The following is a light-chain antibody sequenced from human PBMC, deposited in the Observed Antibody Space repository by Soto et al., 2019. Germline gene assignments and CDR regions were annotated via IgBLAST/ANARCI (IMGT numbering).Light chain of an antibody. CDR2: DNN. J-gene: IGLJ7*01. V-gene: IGLV1-51*01. CDR1: RSNIGNNY. CDR3: GTWDSSLSAAG. Sequence: QSVLTQPPSVSAAPGQKVTISCSGSRSNIGNNYVSWYQQLPGTAPKLLSYDNNKRPSGIPDRFSASKSGTSATLGITGLQTGDEADYYCGTWDSSLSAAGFGGGTQLTVL.